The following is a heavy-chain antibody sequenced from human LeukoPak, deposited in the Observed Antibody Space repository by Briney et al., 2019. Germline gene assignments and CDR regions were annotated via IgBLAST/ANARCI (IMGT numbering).Heavy chain of an antibody. V-gene: IGHV3-23*01. CDR2: ISGSGGST. CDR1: GFTFSSYW. CDR3: APWAPLQTTVTTSDS. J-gene: IGHJ4*02. D-gene: IGHD4-17*01. Sequence: GGSLRLSCAASGFTFSSYWMHWVRQAPGKGLEWVSAISGSGGSTYYADSVKGRFTISRDNSKNTLYLQMNSLRAEDTAVYYCAPWAPLQTTVTTSDSWGQGTLVTVSS.